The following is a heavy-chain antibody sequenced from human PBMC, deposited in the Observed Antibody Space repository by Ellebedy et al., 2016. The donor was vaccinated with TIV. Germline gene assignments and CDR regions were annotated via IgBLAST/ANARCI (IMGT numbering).Heavy chain of an antibody. CDR3: AREGDDSSNC. Sequence: MPSETLSLTCAVYGGSFSGYYWSWIRQPPGKGLEWIGEINHSGSTNYNPSLKSRVTISVDTSKNQFSLKLNSVTAADTAVYYCAREGDDSSNCWGQGTLVTVSS. CDR2: INHSGST. J-gene: IGHJ4*02. V-gene: IGHV4-34*01. CDR1: GGSFSGYY. D-gene: IGHD6-13*01.